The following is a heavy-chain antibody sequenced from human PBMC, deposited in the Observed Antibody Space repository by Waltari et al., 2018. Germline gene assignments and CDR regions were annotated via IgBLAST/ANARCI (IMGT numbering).Heavy chain of an antibody. J-gene: IGHJ4*02. Sequence: EVQLVESGGGLVQPGGSLRLSCAASGFTFSSYWMSWVRQAPGKGLEWVANRKQDGSEKYYVDSVKGRFTISRDNAKNSLYLQMNSLRAEDTAVYYCARGSSSHEFDYWGQGTLVTVSS. CDR1: GFTFSSYW. CDR2: RKQDGSEK. V-gene: IGHV3-7*01. D-gene: IGHD6-6*01. CDR3: ARGSSSHEFDY.